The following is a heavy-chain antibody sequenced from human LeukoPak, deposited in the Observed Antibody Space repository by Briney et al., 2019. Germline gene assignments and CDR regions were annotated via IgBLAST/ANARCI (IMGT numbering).Heavy chain of an antibody. J-gene: IGHJ4*02. CDR1: GFILSDHY. V-gene: IGHV3-72*01. D-gene: IGHD2-15*01. CDR3: VSGFCSGGSCYSEPSAY. Sequence: GGSLRLSCAASGFILSDHYMDWVRQAPGKGLEWVARIRNKANSYTTAYAASVSGRFTISRDDSKNSLYLQMNSLNTEDTAIYYCVSGFCSGGSCYSEPSAYWGQGTLVTVSS. CDR2: IRNKANSYTT.